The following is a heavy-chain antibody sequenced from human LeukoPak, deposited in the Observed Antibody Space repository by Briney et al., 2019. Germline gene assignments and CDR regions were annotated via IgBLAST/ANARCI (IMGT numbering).Heavy chain of an antibody. Sequence: ASVKVSCKASGYTFTGYYMHWVRQAPGQGLEWMGWINPNSGGTNYAQKFQGRVTMTRDTSISTAYMELSRLRSDDTAVYYCARASGGSYPYFDYWGQGTLVTVSP. J-gene: IGHJ4*02. CDR1: GYTFTGYY. V-gene: IGHV1-2*02. D-gene: IGHD1-26*01. CDR3: ARASGGSYPYFDY. CDR2: INPNSGGT.